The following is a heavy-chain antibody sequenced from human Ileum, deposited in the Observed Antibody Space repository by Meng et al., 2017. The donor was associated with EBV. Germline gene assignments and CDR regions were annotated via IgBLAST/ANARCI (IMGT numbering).Heavy chain of an antibody. CDR3: ARAGNGGSYYFTY. J-gene: IGHJ4*02. V-gene: IGHV1-18*01. D-gene: IGHD1-26*01. Sequence: QIQLVQSVAEGKKPGDSVKVSCKASDYNFSNYGISWLRQAHGQGLEWMGWISAYNGNTNYAQNLQGRVTMTTDTSTGTAYMEVRSLRSDDTAVYYCARAGNGGSYYFTYWGQGTLVTVSS. CDR2: ISAYNGNT. CDR1: DYNFSNYG.